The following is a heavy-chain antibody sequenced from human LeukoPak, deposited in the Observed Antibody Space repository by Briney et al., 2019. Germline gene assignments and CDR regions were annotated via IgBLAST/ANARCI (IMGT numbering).Heavy chain of an antibody. Sequence: AGGSLRLSCAASGFTFSSYAMSWVRQAPGKGLGWVSAISGSGGSTYYADSVKGRFTISRDNSKNTLYLQMNSLRAEDTAVYYCVGSGYSVPNWFDPWGQGTLVTVSS. CDR2: ISGSGGST. CDR3: VGSGYSVPNWFDP. CDR1: GFTFSSYA. V-gene: IGHV3-23*01. J-gene: IGHJ5*02. D-gene: IGHD3-3*01.